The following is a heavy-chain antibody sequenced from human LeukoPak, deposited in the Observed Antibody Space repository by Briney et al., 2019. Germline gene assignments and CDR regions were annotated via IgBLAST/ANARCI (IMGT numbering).Heavy chain of an antibody. V-gene: IGHV3-21*01. J-gene: IGHJ5*02. D-gene: IGHD3-22*01. CDR2: ISSSSNYI. CDR3: ARDLGQYYDTSDNWFDP. CDR1: GFTFSTYT. Sequence: GGSLRLSCAVSGFTFSTYTMNWVRQAPGKGLEWVSSISSSSNYIYYADSVRGRFTISRDNAKNSLSLQMNSLRAEDTAVYYCARDLGQYYDTSDNWFDPWGQGTLVTVSS.